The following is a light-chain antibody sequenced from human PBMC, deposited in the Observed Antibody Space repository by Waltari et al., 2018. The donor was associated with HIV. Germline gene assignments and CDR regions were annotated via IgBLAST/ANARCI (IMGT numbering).Light chain of an antibody. CDR2: QDN. CDR1: RLGARY. J-gene: IGLJ2*01. V-gene: IGLV3-1*01. CDR3: QAWDSSDVV. Sequence: SYELTQPSSVSVSPGQTASIICSGDRLGARYACWYRQKPGQSPVLIIYQDNKRPSGIPERFSGSNSGNTATLTISGTQAMDEADYYCQAWDSSDVVFGGGTRLTVL.